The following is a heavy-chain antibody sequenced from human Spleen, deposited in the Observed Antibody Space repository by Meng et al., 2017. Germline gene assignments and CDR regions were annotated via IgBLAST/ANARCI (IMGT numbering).Heavy chain of an antibody. CDR1: GGSFSGYY. CDR2: INHSGST. Sequence: SETLSLTCAVYGGSFSGYYWSWIRQPPGKGLEWIGEINHSGSTNYNPSLKSRVTISVDTSKNQFSLKLSSVTAADTAVYYCARRRRYGSGSYYFNWFDPWGQGTLVTVSS. V-gene: IGHV4-34*01. J-gene: IGHJ5*02. D-gene: IGHD3-10*01. CDR3: ARRRRYGSGSYYFNWFDP.